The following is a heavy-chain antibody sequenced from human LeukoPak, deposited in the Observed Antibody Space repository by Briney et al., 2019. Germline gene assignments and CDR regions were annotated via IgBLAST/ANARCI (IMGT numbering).Heavy chain of an antibody. CDR2: IYYSGST. V-gene: IGHV4-59*08. Sequence: SETLSLTCTVSGGSISSYYWSWIRQPPGKGLEWIGYIYYSGSTNYNPSLKSRVTISVDTSKNQFSLKLGSVTAADTAVYYCARHGYSSSWPLDYWGQGTLVTVSS. D-gene: IGHD6-13*01. CDR3: ARHGYSSSWPLDY. CDR1: GGSISSYY. J-gene: IGHJ4*02.